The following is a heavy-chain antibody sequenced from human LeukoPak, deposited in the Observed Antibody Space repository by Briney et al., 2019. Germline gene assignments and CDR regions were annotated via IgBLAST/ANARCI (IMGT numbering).Heavy chain of an antibody. Sequence: SETLSLTCTVSGGSISSSSYYWGWIRQPLGKGLEWIGSIYYSGSTYYNPSLKSRVTISVDTSKNQFSLKLSSVTAADTAVYYCARDDYSNYSFDYWGQGTLVTVSS. CDR3: ARDDYSNYSFDY. J-gene: IGHJ4*02. V-gene: IGHV4-39*07. CDR2: IYYSGST. D-gene: IGHD4-11*01. CDR1: GGSISSSSYY.